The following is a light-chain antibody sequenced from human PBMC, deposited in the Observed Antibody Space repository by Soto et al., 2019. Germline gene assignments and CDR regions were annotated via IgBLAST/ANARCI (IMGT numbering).Light chain of an antibody. CDR1: QNINSW. J-gene: IGKJ1*01. V-gene: IGKV1-5*03. Sequence: DIQMTQSPPTLSASVGDRVTITCRASQNINSWLAWYQQKPGKAPKLLIYKASTLQSGVPLRFSGSGSGTEVTLTISTLQPDDFATYYCQHYKSYSAWTFGQGTKVEIK. CDR3: QHYKSYSAWT. CDR2: KAS.